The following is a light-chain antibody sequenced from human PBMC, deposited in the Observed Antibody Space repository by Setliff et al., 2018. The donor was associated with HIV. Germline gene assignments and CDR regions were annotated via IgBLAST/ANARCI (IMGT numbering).Light chain of an antibody. CDR2: EVS. V-gene: IGLV2-14*01. Sequence: QSVLAQPASVSGSPGQSITISCTGTSNDVGGYNYVSWYQQHPGKAPKLMIYEVSYRPSGVSNRFSGSKSGNTASLTISGLQAEDESDYYCSSYTSSATLLFGTGTRSPS. CDR3: SSYTSSATLL. J-gene: IGLJ1*01. CDR1: SNDVGGYNY.